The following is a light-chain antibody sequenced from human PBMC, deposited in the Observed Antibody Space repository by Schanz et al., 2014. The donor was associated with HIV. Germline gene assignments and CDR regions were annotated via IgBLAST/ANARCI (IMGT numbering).Light chain of an antibody. Sequence: QSALTQPPSASGSPGQSVTISCTGTSSDVGGYNYVSWYQQHPGKAPKLMIYDVSNRPSGVSNRFSGSKSGNTASLTVSGLQAEDEADYYCTSYAGSNSYVFGTGTKLTVL. V-gene: IGLV2-8*01. J-gene: IGLJ1*01. CDR1: SSDVGGYNY. CDR2: DVS. CDR3: TSYAGSNSYV.